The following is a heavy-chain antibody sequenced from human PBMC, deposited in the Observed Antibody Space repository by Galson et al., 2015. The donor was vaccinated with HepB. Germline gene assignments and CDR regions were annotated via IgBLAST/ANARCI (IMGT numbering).Heavy chain of an antibody. V-gene: IGHV7-4-1*02. Sequence: SVKVSCKASGYTFTSYAMNWVRQAPGQGLEWMGWINTNTGNPTYAQGFTGRFVFSLDTSVSTAYLQISSLKAEDTAVYYCARDSDIVVVVAATPDFDYWGQGTLVTVSS. CDR2: INTNTGNP. CDR3: ARDSDIVVVVAATPDFDY. J-gene: IGHJ4*02. CDR1: GYTFTSYA. D-gene: IGHD2-15*01.